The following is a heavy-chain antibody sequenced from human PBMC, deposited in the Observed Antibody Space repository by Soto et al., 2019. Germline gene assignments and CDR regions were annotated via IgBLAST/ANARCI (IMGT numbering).Heavy chain of an antibody. Sequence: SETLSLTCAVYGGSFSGYYWSWIRQPPGKGLEWIGEINHSGSTNYNPSLKSRVTISVDTSKNQFSLKLSSVTAADTAVYYCARGKSNRGYRGYDRTRSGMDVWGQGTTVTVSS. CDR2: INHSGST. CDR1: GGSFSGYY. CDR3: ARGKSNRGYRGYDRTRSGMDV. V-gene: IGHV4-34*01. D-gene: IGHD5-12*01. J-gene: IGHJ6*02.